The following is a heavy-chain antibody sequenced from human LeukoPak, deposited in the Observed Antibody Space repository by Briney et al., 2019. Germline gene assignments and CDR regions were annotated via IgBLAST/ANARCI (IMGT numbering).Heavy chain of an antibody. CDR1: GGSFSGYY. Sequence: LSLTCAVYGGSFSGYYWSWIRQPPGKGLEWVSYISSSGSTIYYADSVKGRFTISRDNAKNSLYLQMNSLRAEDTAVYYCARDRRRNLADVWGQGTTVTVSS. CDR2: ISSSGSTI. D-gene: IGHD3-16*01. CDR3: ARDRRRNLADV. J-gene: IGHJ6*02. V-gene: IGHV3-11*01.